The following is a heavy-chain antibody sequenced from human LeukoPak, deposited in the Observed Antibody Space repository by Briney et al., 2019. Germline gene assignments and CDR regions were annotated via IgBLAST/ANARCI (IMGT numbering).Heavy chain of an antibody. J-gene: IGHJ4*02. Sequence: PGGSLRLSCAASGFTFSGYSMNWVRQAPEKGLEWVSYISSSSSTIYYADSVKGRFTISRDNAKNSLYLQMNSLRAEDTAVYYCARAPVQLERHPSSFDYWGQGTLVTVSS. CDR2: ISSSSSTI. V-gene: IGHV3-48*01. CDR1: GFTFSGYS. D-gene: IGHD1-1*01. CDR3: ARAPVQLERHPSSFDY.